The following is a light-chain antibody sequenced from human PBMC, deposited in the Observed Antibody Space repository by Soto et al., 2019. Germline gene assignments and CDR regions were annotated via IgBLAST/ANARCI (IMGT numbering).Light chain of an antibody. CDR1: SSNIGTNA. J-gene: IGLJ1*01. CDR3: AAGDDSLNGYV. Sequence: QSVLTQPPSASGTPGQRVTISCSGGSSNIGTNAVNWYQQLPGTAPKLLIYNNNQRPSGVPDRFSGSKSGTSASLAISGLQSEDEADYYCAAGDDSLNGYVAGTGTKVTVL. CDR2: NNN. V-gene: IGLV1-44*01.